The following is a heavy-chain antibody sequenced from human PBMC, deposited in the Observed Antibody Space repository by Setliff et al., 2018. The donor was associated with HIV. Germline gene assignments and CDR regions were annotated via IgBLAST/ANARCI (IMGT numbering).Heavy chain of an antibody. Sequence: SVKVSCKSSGGIFTTSSINWMRQVPGQGLEGMGGFNPIFTSPDYAQKFQDRITMTADESTSIAYMELRSLTSEDTAVYFCARGVRVTVVQRASSLDFWGQGTLGTVSS. V-gene: IGHV1-69*13. J-gene: IGHJ4*02. CDR2: FNPIFTSP. CDR3: ARGVRVTVVQRASSLDF. CDR1: GGIFTTSS. D-gene: IGHD2-21*02.